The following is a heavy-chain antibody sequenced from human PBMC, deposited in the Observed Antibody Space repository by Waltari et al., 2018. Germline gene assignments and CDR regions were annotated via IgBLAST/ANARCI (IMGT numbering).Heavy chain of an antibody. V-gene: IGHV4-61*01. CDR3: ARPSGNAFDI. D-gene: IGHD5-12*01. CDR1: GGSFRSESSS. CDR2: IYYDGTP. J-gene: IGHJ3*02. Sequence: QVQLRESGPGLVKSSETLSLTCTVSGGSFRSESSSGSWIRQPPGKGLAWIGYIYYDGTPTYNPSLKSRVTISHDTSKNQFSLRLSAMTAADTAVYYCARPSGNAFDIWGRGTMITVSS.